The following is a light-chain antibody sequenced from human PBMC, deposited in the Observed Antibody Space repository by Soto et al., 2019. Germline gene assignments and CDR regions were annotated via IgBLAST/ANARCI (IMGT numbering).Light chain of an antibody. CDR1: SSDVGGYNY. CDR3: SSYAGSNNFV. Sequence: QSALTQPPSASGSPGQSVTISCTGTSSDVGGYNYVSWYQQHPGKAPKLMIYEVSKRPSGVPDRFSASKSGNTASLTVSGLQAEDEVDYYCSSYAGSNNFVFGTGTKLTVL. CDR2: EVS. J-gene: IGLJ1*01. V-gene: IGLV2-8*01.